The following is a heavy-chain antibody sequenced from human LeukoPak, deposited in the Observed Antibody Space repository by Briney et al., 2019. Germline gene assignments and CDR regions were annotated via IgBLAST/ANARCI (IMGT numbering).Heavy chain of an antibody. D-gene: IGHD5-18*01. CDR2: IKQDGSKK. Sequence: GGSLRLSCVASGFPFSSYWMTWVRQAPGKGLEWVANIKQDGSKKSYVDSVKGRFTISRDNAKNSLYLQMNSLRVEDTAVYYCARQYSYGSRAFDYWGQGTLVTVSS. J-gene: IGHJ4*02. V-gene: IGHV3-7*03. CDR1: GFPFSSYW. CDR3: ARQYSYGSRAFDY.